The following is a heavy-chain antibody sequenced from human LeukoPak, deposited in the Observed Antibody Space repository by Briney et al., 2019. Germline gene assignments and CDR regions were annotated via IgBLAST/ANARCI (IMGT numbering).Heavy chain of an antibody. V-gene: IGHV1-18*01. CDR1: GYTFTSYG. CDR2: ISAYNGNT. Sequence: EASVKVSCKASGYTFTSYGISWVRQAPGQGLEWMGWISAYNGNTNYAQKLQGRVTMTTDTSTSTAYMELRSLRSDDTAVYYCAREAHLVAGTLGFDYWGQGTLVTVSS. CDR3: AREAHLVAGTLGFDY. J-gene: IGHJ4*02. D-gene: IGHD6-19*01.